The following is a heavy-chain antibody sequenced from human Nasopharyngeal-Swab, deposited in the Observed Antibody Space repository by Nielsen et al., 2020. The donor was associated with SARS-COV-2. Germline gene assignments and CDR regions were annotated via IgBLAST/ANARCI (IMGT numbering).Heavy chain of an antibody. V-gene: IGHV2-70*12. Sequence: SGPTLVKPTQTLTLTCTFSGFSLSTSGMCVSWIRQPPGKALEWLARIDWDDDKYYSTSLKTRLTITKDTSKNQVVLTMTNMDPVDTATYYCAHRLTTVTTSSFDPWGQGTLVTVSS. D-gene: IGHD4-17*01. CDR2: IDWDDDK. J-gene: IGHJ5*02. CDR3: AHRLTTVTTSSFDP. CDR1: GFSLSTSGMC.